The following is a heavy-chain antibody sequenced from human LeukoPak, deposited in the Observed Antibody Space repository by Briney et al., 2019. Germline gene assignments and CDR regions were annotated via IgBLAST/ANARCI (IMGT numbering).Heavy chain of an antibody. CDR1: GGSFSGYY. V-gene: IGHV4-34*01. CDR2: INHSGST. Sequence: PSETLSLTCAVYGGSFSGYYWSWIRQPPGKGLEWIVEINHSGSTNYNPSLKSRVTISVDTSKNQFSLKLSSVTAADTAVYYCARGVVWFGELYHPFDYWGQGTLVTVSS. CDR3: ARGVVWFGELYHPFDY. D-gene: IGHD3-10*01. J-gene: IGHJ4*02.